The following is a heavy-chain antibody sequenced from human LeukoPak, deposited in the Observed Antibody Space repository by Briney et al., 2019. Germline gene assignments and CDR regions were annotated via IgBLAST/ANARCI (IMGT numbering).Heavy chain of an antibody. J-gene: IGHJ4*02. Sequence: GGSLRLSCAVSGFPLSSYAMSWVRQAPGKGLEWVAVISYDGSNKYYADSVKGRFTISRDNSKNTLYLQMNSLRAEDTAVYYCARVRSPSSSWYYFDYWGQGTLVTVSS. CDR1: GFPLSSYA. V-gene: IGHV3-30*04. CDR2: ISYDGSNK. CDR3: ARVRSPSSSWYYFDY. D-gene: IGHD6-13*01.